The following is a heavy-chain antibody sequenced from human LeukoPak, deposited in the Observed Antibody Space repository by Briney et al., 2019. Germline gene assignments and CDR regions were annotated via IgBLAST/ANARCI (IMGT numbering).Heavy chain of an antibody. CDR3: AGGHRNWLLSWFDP. CDR1: GGSFSGNY. J-gene: IGHJ5*02. V-gene: IGHV4-34*01. D-gene: IGHD3-9*01. CDR2: INDSEYT. Sequence: SETLSLTCAVYGGSFSGNYWSWIRQPPGKGLEWIGEINDSEYTNYNPSLKSRVTISIDTSKNQFSLKLASVTAADTAVYYCAGGHRNWLLSWFDPWGRGTLVTVSS.